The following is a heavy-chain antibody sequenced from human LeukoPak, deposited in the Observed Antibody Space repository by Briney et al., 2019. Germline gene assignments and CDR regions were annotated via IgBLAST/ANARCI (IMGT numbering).Heavy chain of an antibody. D-gene: IGHD4/OR15-4a*01. CDR2: ISSDGRDI. CDR1: GFTFSSYA. Sequence: GGSLRLSCAASGFTFSSYAMSWVRQAPGKGLEWVSFISSDGRDIFYSDSVRGRFTISRDNAKNSLSLQMNSLRAEDTAVYYCARRAGAYSHPYDYWGQGTLVTVSS. J-gene: IGHJ4*02. V-gene: IGHV3-21*04. CDR3: ARRAGAYSHPYDY.